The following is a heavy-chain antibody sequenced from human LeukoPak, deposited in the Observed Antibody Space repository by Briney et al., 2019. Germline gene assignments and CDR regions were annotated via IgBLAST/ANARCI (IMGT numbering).Heavy chain of an antibody. D-gene: IGHD5-18*01. J-gene: IGHJ4*02. CDR1: GFTFSSYG. CDR2: IKQDGSEK. CDR3: ARDYGGYSYGTLDY. Sequence: GGSLRLSCAASGFTFSSYGMHWVRQAPGKGLEWVANIKQDGSEKYYVDSVKGRFTISRDNAKNSLYLQMNSLRAEDTAVYYCARDYGGYSYGTLDYWGQGTLVTVSS. V-gene: IGHV3-7*01.